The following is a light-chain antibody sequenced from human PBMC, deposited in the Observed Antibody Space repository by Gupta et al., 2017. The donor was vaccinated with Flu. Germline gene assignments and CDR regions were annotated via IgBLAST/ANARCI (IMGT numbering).Light chain of an antibody. J-gene: IGLJ3*02. CDR1: ALSTQY. CDR2: EDS. CDR3: QAADITGAYRV. Sequence: YQSTQAPAMSVSPGQTATSTCPGSALSTQYVSWYRQRPGQAPVLLVYEDSERRSGVPDRSSGASSGTRITLTIRGVQTEDEADYYYQAADITGAYRVFGGGTKLFVL. V-gene: IGLV3-25*02.